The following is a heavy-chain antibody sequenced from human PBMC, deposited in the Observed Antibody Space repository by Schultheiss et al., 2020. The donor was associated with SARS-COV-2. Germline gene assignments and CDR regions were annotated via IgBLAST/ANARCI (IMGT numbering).Heavy chain of an antibody. J-gene: IGHJ6*02. CDR3: ARLRPAVASV. Sequence: GSLRLSCAASGFTVSTNYMNWVRQAPGKGLEWIGYIYYSGSTNYNPSLKSRVTISVDTSKNQFSLKLSSVTAADTAVYYCARLRPAVASVWGQGTTVTVSS. CDR1: GFTVSTNY. V-gene: IGHV4-59*08. CDR2: IYYSGST. D-gene: IGHD6-19*01.